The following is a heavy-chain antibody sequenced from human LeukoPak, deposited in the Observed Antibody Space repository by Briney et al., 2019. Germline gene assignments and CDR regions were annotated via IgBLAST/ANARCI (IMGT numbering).Heavy chain of an antibody. CDR3: AGVRSSGWIELSYYFDY. Sequence: GGSLRLSCAASGFTFSSYAMHWVRQAPGKGLEYVSAISSNGGSTYYANSVKGRFTISRDNSKNTLYLQIGSLRAEDMAVYYCAGVRSSGWIELSYYFDYWGQGTLVTVSS. V-gene: IGHV3-64*01. J-gene: IGHJ4*02. D-gene: IGHD6-19*01. CDR1: GFTFSSYA. CDR2: ISSNGGST.